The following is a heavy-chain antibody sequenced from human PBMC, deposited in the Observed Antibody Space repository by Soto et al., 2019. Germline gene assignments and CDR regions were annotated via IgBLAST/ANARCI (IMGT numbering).Heavy chain of an antibody. D-gene: IGHD1-26*01. J-gene: IGHJ5*02. CDR2: IYYSGST. V-gene: IGHV4-30-4*01. Sequence: PSETLSLTCTVSGGSISSGDYYWSWIRQPPGKGLEWIGYIYYSGSTYYNPSLKSRVTISVDTSKNQFSLKLSSVTAADTAVYYCARGGPYGGSKEWFDPWGQGTLVTVSS. CDR1: GGSISSGDYY. CDR3: ARGGPYGGSKEWFDP.